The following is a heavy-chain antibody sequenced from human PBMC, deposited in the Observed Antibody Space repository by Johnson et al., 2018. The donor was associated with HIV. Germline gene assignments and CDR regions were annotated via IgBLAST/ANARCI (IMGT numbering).Heavy chain of an antibody. CDR1: GFTVSSNY. V-gene: IGHV3-66*02. Sequence: VQLVESGGGLVQPGGSLRLSCAASGFTVSSNYMSWVRQAPGKGLEWVSVIYSGGSTYYADAVQGRFTISRDNSENTVYIQMIRLRPEDTAVYYCAKDLSSGWYHAFDIWGQGTMVTVSS. CDR3: AKDLSSGWYHAFDI. CDR2: IYSGGST. D-gene: IGHD6-19*01. J-gene: IGHJ3*02.